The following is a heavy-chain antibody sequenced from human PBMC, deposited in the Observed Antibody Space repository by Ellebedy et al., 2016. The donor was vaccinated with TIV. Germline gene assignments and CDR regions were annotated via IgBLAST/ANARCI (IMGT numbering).Heavy chain of an antibody. CDR3: ARLDYVDSTFDD. D-gene: IGHD4-17*01. J-gene: IGHJ4*02. Sequence: PGGSLRLSCQASGYSFTNYWIGWVRQMPGKGLEWIGIIYPGDSDTRYSPSFEGQVTISVDTSITTAYLQWSSLKASDTAIDYCARLDYVDSTFDDWGQGTLVTVSS. CDR2: IYPGDSDT. V-gene: IGHV5-51*01. CDR1: GYSFTNYW.